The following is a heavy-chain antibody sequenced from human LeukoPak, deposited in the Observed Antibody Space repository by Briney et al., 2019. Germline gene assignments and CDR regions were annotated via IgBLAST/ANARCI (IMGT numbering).Heavy chain of an antibody. Sequence: SVKVSCKASGGTFSSYAISWVRQAPGQGLEWMGRIIPIFGTANYAQKFQGRVTITTDESTSTAYMELGSLRSEDTAGYYWASYLPTAKYYYDSSGYYSDWGQGTLVTVSS. CDR3: ASYLPTAKYYYDSSGYYSD. D-gene: IGHD3-22*01. CDR1: GGTFSSYA. CDR2: IIPIFGTA. J-gene: IGHJ4*02. V-gene: IGHV1-69*05.